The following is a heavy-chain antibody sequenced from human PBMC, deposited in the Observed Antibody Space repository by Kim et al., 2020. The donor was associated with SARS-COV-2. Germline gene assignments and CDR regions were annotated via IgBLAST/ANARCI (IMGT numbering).Heavy chain of an antibody. V-gene: IGHV3-53*01. CDR2: IYSGGST. CDR1: GFTVSSNY. Sequence: GGSLRLSCAASGFTVSSNYISWVRQAPGKGLEWVSVIYSGGSTYYADSVKGRFTISRDNSKNTLYLQMNSLRAEDTAVYYCARGVAVAGSPPGPLSEVYWGQGTLVTVSS. D-gene: IGHD6-19*01. J-gene: IGHJ4*02. CDR3: ARGVAVAGSPPGPLSEVY.